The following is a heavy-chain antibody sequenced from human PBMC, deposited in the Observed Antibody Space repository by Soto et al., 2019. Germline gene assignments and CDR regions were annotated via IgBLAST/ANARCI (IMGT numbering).Heavy chain of an antibody. CDR3: SAGYFDY. J-gene: IGHJ4*02. D-gene: IGHD3-10*01. Sequence: PSETLSLTCTVSGGSISSYYWSWIRQPPGKGLEWIGSFFYSGSTHYNPSLKSRVTISVDTSKSQFSLRLSSVTAADTAVYYCSAGYFDYWGQGTLVTVSS. CDR1: GGSISSYY. CDR2: FFYSGST. V-gene: IGHV4-59*05.